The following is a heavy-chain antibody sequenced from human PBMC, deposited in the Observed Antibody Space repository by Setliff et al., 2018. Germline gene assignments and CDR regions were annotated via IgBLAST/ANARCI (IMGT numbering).Heavy chain of an antibody. J-gene: IGHJ6*02. CDR1: GSSIISDYY. D-gene: IGHD3-10*01. Sequence: SETLSLTCAVSGSSIISDYYWVWIRQPPGRGLEWIGSIFQSGNTCYNPSLKSRVTISVDTSKNQFSLKVNSVTAADTAVYYCATLLANYGSGMDVWGQGTTVTSP. CDR2: IFQSGNT. CDR3: ATLLANYGSGMDV. V-gene: IGHV4-38-2*01.